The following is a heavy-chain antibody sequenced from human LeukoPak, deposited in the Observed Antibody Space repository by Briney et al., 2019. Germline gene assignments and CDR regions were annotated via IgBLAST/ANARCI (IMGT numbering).Heavy chain of an antibody. V-gene: IGHV4-39*07. CDR1: GGSITSSSFY. D-gene: IGHD2-21*01. CDR2: IYYSGDT. CDR3: ARDRRRVVIATAYFDF. J-gene: IGHJ4*02. Sequence: SETLSLTCTVSGGSITSSSFYWGWFRQPPGKGLEWIGSIYYSGDTYYNPSLKSRVTISVDTSKNLFSLRLTSVTAADTAVYYCARDRRRVVIATAYFDFWGQGTQVTVSS.